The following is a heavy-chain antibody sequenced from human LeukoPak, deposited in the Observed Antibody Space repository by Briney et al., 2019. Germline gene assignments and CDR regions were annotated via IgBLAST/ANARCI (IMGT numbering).Heavy chain of an antibody. CDR3: ARARGKIVGATNGYFDY. J-gene: IGHJ4*02. CDR1: GFTFSSYA. V-gene: IGHV3-30-3*01. D-gene: IGHD1-26*01. CDR2: ISYDGSNK. Sequence: GGSLRLSCAASGFTFSSYAMHWVRQAPGKGLEWVAVISYDGSNKYYADSVKGRFTISRDNSKNTLYLQMNSLRAEDTAVYYCARARGKIVGATNGYFDYWGQGTLVTVSS.